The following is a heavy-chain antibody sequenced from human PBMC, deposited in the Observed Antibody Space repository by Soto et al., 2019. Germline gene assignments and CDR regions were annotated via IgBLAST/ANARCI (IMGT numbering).Heavy chain of an antibody. J-gene: IGHJ4*02. V-gene: IGHV4-39*01. CDR2: IYYSGST. CDR1: GGSISSSSYY. D-gene: IGHD1-26*01. Sequence: PSETLSLTCTVSGGSISSSSYYWGWIRQPPGKGLEWIGSIYYSGSTYYNPSLKSRVTISVDTSKNQFSLKLSSVTAADTAVYYCARVGGVFDYWGQGTLVTVSS. CDR3: ARVGGVFDY.